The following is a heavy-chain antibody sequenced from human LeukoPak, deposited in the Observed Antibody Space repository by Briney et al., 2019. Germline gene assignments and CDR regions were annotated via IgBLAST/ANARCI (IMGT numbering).Heavy chain of an antibody. Sequence: PGGSLRLSCTASKFTLSNYGMQWVRQAPGKGLEWVAVISFDGRTKYYADSVKGRFTLSRDNSRNTLDLQMNSLGPEDTAVYYCAKEYDSGGYGAYFDYWGRGTLVTVSS. CDR2: ISFDGRTK. CDR1: KFTLSNYG. J-gene: IGHJ4*02. CDR3: AKEYDSGGYGAYFDY. V-gene: IGHV3-30*18. D-gene: IGHD3-10*01.